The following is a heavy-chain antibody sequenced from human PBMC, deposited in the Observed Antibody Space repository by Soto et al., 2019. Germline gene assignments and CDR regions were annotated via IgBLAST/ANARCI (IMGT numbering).Heavy chain of an antibody. D-gene: IGHD6-13*01. CDR3: ARDLRGSSFDY. J-gene: IGHJ4*02. CDR2: IWYDGSNK. CDR1: GFTFSSYG. V-gene: IGHV3-33*01. Sequence: QVQLVESGGGVVQPGRSLRLSCAASGFTFSSYGMHWVRQAPGKGLEWVAVIWYDGSNKYYADSVKGRFTISRDNSKNTLYLQMNSLRAEDTAVYYCARDLRGSSFDYWGQGTLVTVSS.